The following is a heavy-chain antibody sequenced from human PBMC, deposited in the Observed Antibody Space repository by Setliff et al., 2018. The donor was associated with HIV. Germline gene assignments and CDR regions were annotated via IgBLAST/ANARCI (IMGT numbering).Heavy chain of an antibody. J-gene: IGHJ6*03. D-gene: IGHD6-13*01. V-gene: IGHV4-34*01. Sequence: SSETLSLTCAVYGGSFSDYYWTWIRQSPGKGLEWIGEINHRGSTNYNPSLKSRVTTSVDTSKSQFSLKLSSVTAADTAVYYCVRVSCSSWYSIPRNYYYSMDVWGEGTTVTVSS. CDR2: INHRGST. CDR3: VRVSCSSWYSIPRNYYYSMDV. CDR1: GGSFSDYY.